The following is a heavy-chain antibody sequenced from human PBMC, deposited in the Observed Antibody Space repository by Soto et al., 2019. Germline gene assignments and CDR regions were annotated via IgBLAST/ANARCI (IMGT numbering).Heavy chain of an antibody. J-gene: IGHJ3*02. V-gene: IGHV5-51*01. D-gene: IGHD3-16*01. Sequence: GESLKISCKGSGYSFTSYWIGWVRQMPGKGLEWMGIIYPGDSDTRYSPSFQGQVTISADKSISTAYQQWSSLKASDTAMYYCARHAPIMITFGGVTNGAFDIWGQGTMVTVS. CDR2: IYPGDSDT. CDR3: ARHAPIMITFGGVTNGAFDI. CDR1: GYSFTSYW.